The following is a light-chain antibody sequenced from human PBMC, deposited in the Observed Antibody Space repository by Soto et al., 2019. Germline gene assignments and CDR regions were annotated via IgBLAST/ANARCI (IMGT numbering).Light chain of an antibody. J-gene: IGLJ2*01. CDR2: GNT. Sequence: QAVVTQSPSVSGAPGQRVTISCTGTSSNIGAAYDVNWYRHLPGTAPKLLIYGNTNRPSGVPDRFSGSKSSTSASLAITGLQADDEAVYYCQSYDSGLTGSVFGGGTKVTVL. CDR1: SSNIGAAYD. CDR3: QSYDSGLTGSV. V-gene: IGLV1-40*01.